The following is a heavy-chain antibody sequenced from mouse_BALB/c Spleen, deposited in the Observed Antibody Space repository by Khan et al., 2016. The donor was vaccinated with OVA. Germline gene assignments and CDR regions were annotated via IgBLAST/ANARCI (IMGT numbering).Heavy chain of an antibody. CDR1: GYSITSDYA. D-gene: IGHD1-1*01. CDR2: ISYSNST. J-gene: IGHJ1*01. CDR3: SRDLSYYGRGYFDV. V-gene: IGHV3-2*02. Sequence: EVQLQESGPGLVKPSQSLSLTCTVTGYSITSDYAWNWIRQFPGNKLEWMGYISYSNSTNYNPSLKSRISITRDTSKNQFFLQLNSVTTEDTATYYCSRDLSYYGRGYFDVWGAGTTVTVSS.